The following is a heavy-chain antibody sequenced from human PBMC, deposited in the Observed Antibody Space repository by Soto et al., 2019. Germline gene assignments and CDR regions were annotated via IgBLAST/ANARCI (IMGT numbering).Heavy chain of an antibody. CDR2: ISAYNGNT. J-gene: IGHJ6*01. CDR3: ARFLHDYDFCSGYDIWTDYPQSYGMGV. Sequence: VPVKLYCKAAGYGKTGYGGSWVLNTHGQGHEWMGWISAYNGNTNSAQKLQGRVTMTTDTSTSTAYMELRSLRSDDTAVYYCARFLHDYDFCSGYDIWTDYPQSYGMGVCGQGPTGSVYS. V-gene: IGHV1-18*04. CDR1: GYGKTGYG. D-gene: IGHD3-3*01.